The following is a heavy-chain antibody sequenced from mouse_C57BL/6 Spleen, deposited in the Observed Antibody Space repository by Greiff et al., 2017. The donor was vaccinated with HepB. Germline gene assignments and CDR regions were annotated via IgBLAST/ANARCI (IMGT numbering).Heavy chain of an antibody. CDR2: ISYDGSN. D-gene: IGHD2-5*01. CDR3: ARSSNYADYYAMDY. Sequence: EVKLQESGPGLVKPSQSLSLTCSVTGYSITSGYYWNWIRQFPGNKLEWMGYISYDGSNNYNPSLKNRISITRDTSKNQFFLKLNSVTTEDTATYYCARSSNYADYYAMDYWGQGTSVTVSS. V-gene: IGHV3-6*01. CDR1: GYSITSGYY. J-gene: IGHJ4*01.